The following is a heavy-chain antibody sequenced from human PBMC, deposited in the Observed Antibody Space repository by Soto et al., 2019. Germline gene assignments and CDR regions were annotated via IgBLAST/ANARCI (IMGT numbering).Heavy chain of an antibody. J-gene: IGHJ4*02. CDR3: ERARRELNFDY. D-gene: IGHD1-26*01. Sequence: PGGSLRLSCAASGFTFSSYSMNWVRQAPGKGLEWVSSISSSSYIYYADSVKGRFTISRDNAKNSLYLQMNSLRAEDTAVYYGERARRELNFDYGGPGTLVAVSS. CDR1: GFTFSSYS. CDR2: ISSSSYI. V-gene: IGHV3-21*01.